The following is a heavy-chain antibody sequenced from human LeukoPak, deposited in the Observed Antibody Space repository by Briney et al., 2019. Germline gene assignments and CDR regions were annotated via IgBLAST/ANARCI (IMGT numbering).Heavy chain of an antibody. CDR2: MNPNSGNT. Sequence: ASAKVSCKASGYTFTSYDINWVRQATGQGLEWMGWMNPNSGNTGYAQKFQGRVTMTRNTSTSTAYMELSSLRSEDTAVYYCARGRSRKSWFDPWGQGTLVTVSS. V-gene: IGHV1-8*01. CDR1: GYTFTSYD. CDR3: ARGRSRKSWFDP. J-gene: IGHJ5*02.